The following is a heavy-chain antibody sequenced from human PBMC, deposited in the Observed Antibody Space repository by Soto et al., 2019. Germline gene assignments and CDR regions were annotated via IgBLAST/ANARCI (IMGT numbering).Heavy chain of an antibody. Sequence: SETLSLTCTVSGGSISSYYWSWIRQPPGKGLEWIGYIYYSGSTNYNPSLKSRVTISVDTSKNQFSLKLSSVTAADTAVYYCARHGVPVLQWPRLGPKFDYWGQGTLVTVSS. V-gene: IGHV4-59*08. D-gene: IGHD5-12*01. J-gene: IGHJ4*02. CDR2: IYYSGST. CDR1: GGSISSYY. CDR3: ARHGVPVLQWPRLGPKFDY.